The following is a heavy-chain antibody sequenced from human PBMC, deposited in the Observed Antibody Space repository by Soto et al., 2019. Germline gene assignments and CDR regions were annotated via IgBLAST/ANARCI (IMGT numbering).Heavy chain of an antibody. CDR2: INHSGRT. J-gene: IGHJ4*02. CDR3: ARGLSCPNGLCYGRVDY. Sequence: SETLSLTCAVYGGSFSGYYWSWIRQPPGKGLEWIGEINHSGRTIDNPSLKSRVNLSVDTSKHLFTLKLSTVTASDTAVYYCARGLSCPNGLCYGRVDYWGQGTLVTVSS. D-gene: IGHD2-8*01. CDR1: GGSFSGYY. V-gene: IGHV4-34*01.